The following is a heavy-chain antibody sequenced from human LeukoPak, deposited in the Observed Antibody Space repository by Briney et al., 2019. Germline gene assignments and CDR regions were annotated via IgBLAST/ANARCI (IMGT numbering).Heavy chain of an antibody. J-gene: IGHJ4*02. CDR2: IIPILGIA. D-gene: IGHD3-3*01. V-gene: IGHV1-69*04. Sequence: SVKVSCKASGGTFSSYAISWVRQAPGQGLEWMGRIIPILGIANYAQKFQGRVTITADKSTSTAYMELSSLRSEDTAVYYCAKDLPSIGEWLLLDADYWGQGTLVTVSS. CDR3: AKDLPSIGEWLLLDADY. CDR1: GGTFSSYA.